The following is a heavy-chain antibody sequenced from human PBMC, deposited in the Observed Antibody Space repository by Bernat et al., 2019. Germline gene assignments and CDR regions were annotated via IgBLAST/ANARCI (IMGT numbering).Heavy chain of an antibody. CDR3: AKDITDYDYGMDV. CDR1: GFTFDDYA. CDR2: ISWHSGSI. V-gene: IGHV3-9*01. D-gene: IGHD3-22*01. Sequence: EVQLVESGGGLVQPGRSLRLSCAASGFTFDDYAMHWVRQAPGKVLEWVSGISWHSGSIGYADSVKGRFTISRDNAKNSLYLQMNSLRAEDTALYYCAKDITDYDYGMDVWGQGTTVTVSS. J-gene: IGHJ6*02.